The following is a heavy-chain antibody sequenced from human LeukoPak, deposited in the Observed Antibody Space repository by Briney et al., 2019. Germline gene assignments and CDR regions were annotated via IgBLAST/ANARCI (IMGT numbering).Heavy chain of an antibody. CDR1: AYSSTNYG. CDR2: ISTYNGNT. Sequence: ASVKVSCKASAYSSTNYGISWVRQAPGQGLEWMGWISTYNGNTNYAQKLQGRVTMTTDTSTTTAYMELRSLRSDDTAVYYCARVYPFYDNSGYYMDYWGQGTLVTVSS. CDR3: ARVYPFYDNSGYYMDY. D-gene: IGHD3-22*01. J-gene: IGHJ4*02. V-gene: IGHV1-18*01.